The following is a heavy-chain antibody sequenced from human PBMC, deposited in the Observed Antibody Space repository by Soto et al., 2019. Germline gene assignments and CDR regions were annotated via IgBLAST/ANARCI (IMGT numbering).Heavy chain of an antibody. J-gene: IGHJ4*02. Sequence: QVQLQESGPGLVKPSQTLSLTCTVSGGSISSGGYYWSWIRQHPGKGLEWIGYIYYSGSTYYNPSRKSRVSLAVDTSKNQCSLKLSSVTAADTAVYYCAREGGVDFDYWGQGTLVTVSS. CDR1: GGSISSGGYY. V-gene: IGHV4-31*03. CDR3: AREGGVDFDY. D-gene: IGHD3-16*01. CDR2: IYYSGST.